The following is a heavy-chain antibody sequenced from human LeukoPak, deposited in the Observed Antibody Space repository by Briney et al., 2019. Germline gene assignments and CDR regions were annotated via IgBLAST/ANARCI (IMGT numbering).Heavy chain of an antibody. CDR1: GGSISSNNW. Sequence: PSETLSLTCAVSGGSISSNNWWSWVRQPPGKGLEWIGEIYHSGSTNYNPSLKSRVTISVDTSKNQFSLKLSSVTAADTAVYYCARVRSGGAYYHYYYMDVWGKGTTVTVSS. J-gene: IGHJ6*03. CDR3: ARVRSGGAYYHYYYMDV. CDR2: IYHSGST. V-gene: IGHV4-4*02. D-gene: IGHD3-10*01.